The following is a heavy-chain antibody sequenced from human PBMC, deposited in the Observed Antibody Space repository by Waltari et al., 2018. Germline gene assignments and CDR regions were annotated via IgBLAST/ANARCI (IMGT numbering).Heavy chain of an antibody. J-gene: IGHJ3*01. V-gene: IGHV4-39*01. D-gene: IGHD5-12*01. Sequence: QLQLQESGPGPVKPSETLSLTCSVSGGSIDTPKHYWSWIRQPPGQGLEWIGTISYAGTTYTNPSLRSRLTMSRDTSKNQLSLTLVSTTAADTAVYYCATYIGASVGTAAVDVCGQGTMVTVSS. CDR1: GGSIDTPKHY. CDR2: ISYAGTT. CDR3: ATYIGASVGTAAVDV.